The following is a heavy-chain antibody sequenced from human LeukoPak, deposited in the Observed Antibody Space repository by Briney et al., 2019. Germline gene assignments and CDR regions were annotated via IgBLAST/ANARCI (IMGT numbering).Heavy chain of an antibody. CDR2: ISGSGDNT. J-gene: IGHJ4*02. CDR1: GFTFSTYA. D-gene: IGHD2-8*01. Sequence: GGSLRLSCAASGFTFSTYAMNWVRQAPGKGLEWVSGISGSGDNTYYTDSVKGRFTISRDNSKDTLYLQMNSLRAEDTAVYYCAKDARRGVYWGQGTLVTVSS. CDR3: AKDARRGVY. V-gene: IGHV3-23*01.